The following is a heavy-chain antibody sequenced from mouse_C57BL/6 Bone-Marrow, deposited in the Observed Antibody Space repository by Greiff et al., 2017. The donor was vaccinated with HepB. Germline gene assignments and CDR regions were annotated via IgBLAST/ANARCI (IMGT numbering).Heavy chain of an antibody. CDR2: ISYSGST. V-gene: IGHV3-1*01. Sequence: EVQLQQSGPGMVKPSQSLSLTCTVTGYSITSGYDWHWIRHFPGNKLEWMGYISYSGSTNYNPSLKSRISITHDTSKNHFFLKLNSVTTEDTATYYCARGNGNYVAYWGQGTLVTVSA. CDR1: GYSITSGYD. CDR3: ARGNGNYVAY. D-gene: IGHD2-1*01. J-gene: IGHJ3*01.